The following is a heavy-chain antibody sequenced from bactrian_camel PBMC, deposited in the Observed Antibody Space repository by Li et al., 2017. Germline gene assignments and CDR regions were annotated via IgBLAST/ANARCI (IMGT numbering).Heavy chain of an antibody. CDR2: ISSGGGTT. D-gene: IGHD2*01. CDR1: GRGTAY. CDR3: VRDPVEGCPIIDS. J-gene: IGHJ4*01. V-gene: IGHV3S54*01. Sequence: HVQLVESGGGSVQAGGSLRLSCTASGRGTAYMAWFRQAPGKEREGVAAISSGGGTTYYADTAKGRFTASLDNAGNTLTLQMNSLQSEDTAMYYCVRDPVEGCPIIDSGGVGTQVTVS.